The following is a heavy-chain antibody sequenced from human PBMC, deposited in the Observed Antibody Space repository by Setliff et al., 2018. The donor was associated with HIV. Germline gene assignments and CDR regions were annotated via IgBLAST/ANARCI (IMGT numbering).Heavy chain of an antibody. CDR2: INSESKYK. Sequence: GESLKISCAASGFIFSSYSMSWVRQVPGKGLQWVSSINSESKYKFYADSVKGRFTISRDNGKNSLFLQMNRLRAEDTAVYYCATEEGTTVHRIDFWGQGTLVTVSS. CDR3: ATEEGTTVHRIDF. J-gene: IGHJ4*02. CDR1: GFIFSSYS. V-gene: IGHV3-21*01. D-gene: IGHD4-17*01.